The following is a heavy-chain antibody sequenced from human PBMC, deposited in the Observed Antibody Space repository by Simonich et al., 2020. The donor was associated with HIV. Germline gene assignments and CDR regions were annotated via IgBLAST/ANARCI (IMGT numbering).Heavy chain of an antibody. CDR1: GGSFSNYY. J-gene: IGHJ4*02. Sequence: QVQLQQWGAGLLKPSETLSLTCAVYGGSFSNYYWSWIPQTPGKGLEWIGEINHSGSTTYTPSLKSRVTISVHTSKKQFSLKVTSVTAADTAVYYCAGDSSAYYYHYWGQGTLVTVSS. D-gene: IGHD3-22*01. CDR2: INHSGST. V-gene: IGHV4-34*01. CDR3: AGDSSAYYYHY.